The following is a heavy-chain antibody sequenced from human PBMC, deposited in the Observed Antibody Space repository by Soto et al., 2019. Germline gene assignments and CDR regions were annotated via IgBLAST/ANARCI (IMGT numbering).Heavy chain of an antibody. J-gene: IGHJ4*02. V-gene: IGHV4-59*01. D-gene: IGHD5-18*01. Sequence: SETLSLTCTVPGGSISSYYWSWIRQPPGKGLEWIGYIYYSGSTNYNPSLKSRVTISVDTSKNQFSLKLSSVTAADTAVYYCARGGRIQLWSARQAYYFDYWGQGTLVTVSS. CDR2: IYYSGST. CDR1: GGSISSYY. CDR3: ARGGRIQLWSARQAYYFDY.